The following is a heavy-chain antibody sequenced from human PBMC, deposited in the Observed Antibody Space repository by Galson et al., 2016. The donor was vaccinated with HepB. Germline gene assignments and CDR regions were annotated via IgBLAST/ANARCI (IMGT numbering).Heavy chain of an antibody. J-gene: IGHJ4*02. D-gene: IGHD3-10*02. V-gene: IGHV3-30*18. CDR1: GFLFRGYG. Sequence: SLRLSCAGSGFLFRGYGMHWVRQAPGKGLEWVAADSMDGRRKFYSDSVRGRFTISRDNSNNMLFLQMDCLKPDDTAVYYCAKSHEVCPLVGCSVDYWGQGTLGSVSS. CDR2: DSMDGRRK. CDR3: AKSHEVCPLVGCSVDY.